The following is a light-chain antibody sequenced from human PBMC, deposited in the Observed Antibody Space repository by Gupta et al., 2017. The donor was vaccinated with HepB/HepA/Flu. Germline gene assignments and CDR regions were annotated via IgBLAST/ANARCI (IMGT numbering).Light chain of an antibody. CDR1: QSVANY. Sequence: EIVLTQSPATLSLSPGERATLSCRASQSVANYIAWYQQKPGQAPRLLIYDASNRATGIPARFSGSGSGTDFTLTISSLEPEDFALYYCLQRSNWHIFGPGTNLEIK. V-gene: IGKV3-11*01. CDR3: LQRSNWHI. CDR2: DAS. J-gene: IGKJ2*01.